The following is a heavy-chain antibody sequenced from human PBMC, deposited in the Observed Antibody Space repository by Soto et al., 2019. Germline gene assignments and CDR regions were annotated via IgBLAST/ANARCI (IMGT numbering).Heavy chain of an antibody. CDR1: GGNFNTYT. CDR3: ARSLGLCTGSGCRDY. Sequence: QVQLLQSGTEVKKPGSSAKVSCRASGGNFNTYTISWVRQAPGQGLEWLGRIIPILDIASYAQKFQGRVNITAVKSTNTVYMELSSLRSEDTAVYFCARSLGLCTGSGCRDYWGQGTLVSVSP. CDR2: IIPILDIA. V-gene: IGHV1-69*02. J-gene: IGHJ4*02. D-gene: IGHD2-8*02.